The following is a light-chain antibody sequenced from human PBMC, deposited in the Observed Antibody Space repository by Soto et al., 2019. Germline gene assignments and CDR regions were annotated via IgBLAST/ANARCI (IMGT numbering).Light chain of an antibody. CDR1: SSDVGDYNY. CDR2: DVS. J-gene: IGLJ3*02. Sequence: QSALTQPRSVSGSPGQSVTISCTGTSSDVGDYNYVYWYQQYPGKAPKLAIYDVSKRPSGVPARFSGSKSCNTASLTISGLQGEDEADYYCCSFAGSYTFWVFGGGTKLTVL. CDR3: CSFAGSYTFWV. V-gene: IGLV2-11*01.